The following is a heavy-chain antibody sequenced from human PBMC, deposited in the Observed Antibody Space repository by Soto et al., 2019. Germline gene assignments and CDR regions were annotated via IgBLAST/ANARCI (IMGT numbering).Heavy chain of an antibody. V-gene: IGHV1-69*13. CDR3: ARVDSVAGTSPIYYYYGMDV. CDR2: IIPIFGTA. J-gene: IGHJ6*02. D-gene: IGHD6-19*01. CDR1: GGTFSSYA. Sequence: GASVKVSCKASGGTFSSYAISWVRQAPGQGLEWMGGIIPIFGTANYAQKFQGRVTITADESTSTAYMELSSLRSEDTAVYYCARVDSVAGTSPIYYYYGMDVWGQGTTVTVSS.